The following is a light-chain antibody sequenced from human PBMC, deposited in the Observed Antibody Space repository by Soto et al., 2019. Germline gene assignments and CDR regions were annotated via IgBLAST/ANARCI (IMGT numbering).Light chain of an antibody. CDR1: QSVSSSY. CDR2: GAS. J-gene: IGKJ1*01. V-gene: IGKV3-20*01. CDR3: QQYRSSPRT. Sequence: EMLLGGWPGPVGLGAGGGGTPAGSASQSVSSSYLAWYQQKPGQAPRLLIYGASRRATGTPDRFSGSASGTDFPLTISRLAPEDFALYYCQQYRSSPRTFGQGTKVDI.